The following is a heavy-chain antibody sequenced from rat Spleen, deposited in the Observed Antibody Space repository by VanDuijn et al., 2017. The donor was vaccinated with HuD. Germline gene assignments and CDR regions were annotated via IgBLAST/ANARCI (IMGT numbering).Heavy chain of an antibody. CDR2: IIYDGSST. D-gene: IGHD1-1*01. Sequence: EVQLVESGGGLVQPGRSLKLSCAASGFTFSNYYMAWVRQAPKKGLEWVATIIYDGSSTYYRDSVKGRFTISRDNAKSTLYLQMESLRSEDTATYYCAKAGGYSGAFDYWGQGTLVTVSS. V-gene: IGHV5-7*01. CDR1: GFTFSNYY. J-gene: IGHJ3*01. CDR3: AKAGGYSGAFDY.